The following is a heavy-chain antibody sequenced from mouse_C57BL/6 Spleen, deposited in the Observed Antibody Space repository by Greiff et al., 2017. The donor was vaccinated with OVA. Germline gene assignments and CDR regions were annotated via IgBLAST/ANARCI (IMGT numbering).Heavy chain of an antibody. J-gene: IGHJ4*01. CDR2: IYPGDGDT. Sequence: QVQLQQSGPELVKPGASVKISCKASGYAFSSSWMNWVKQRPGQGLEWIGRIYPGDGDTNYNGKFKGKATLTEDKSSSTAYMQLSSLTSEDSAVYFCARGDYYGSTMDSWGQGTSVTVSS. CDR1: GYAFSSSW. CDR3: ARGDYYGSTMDS. D-gene: IGHD1-1*01. V-gene: IGHV1-82*01.